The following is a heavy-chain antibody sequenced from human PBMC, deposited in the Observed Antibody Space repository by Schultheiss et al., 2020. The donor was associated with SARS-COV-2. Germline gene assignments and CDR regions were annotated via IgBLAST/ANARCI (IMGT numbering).Heavy chain of an antibody. Sequence: SETLSLTCTVSGGSISSGGYYWSWIRQPPGKGLEWIGEIYHSGSTNYNPSLKSRLTTSVDTSKNQFSLKLSSVTAADTAVYYCATRRSGWSTNNDYWGQGTLVTVSS. V-gene: IGHV4-39*07. CDR1: GGSISSGGYY. D-gene: IGHD6-19*01. CDR3: ATRRSGWSTNNDY. CDR2: IYHSGST. J-gene: IGHJ4*02.